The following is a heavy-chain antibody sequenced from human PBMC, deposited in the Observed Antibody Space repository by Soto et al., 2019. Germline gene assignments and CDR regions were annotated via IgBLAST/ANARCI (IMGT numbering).Heavy chain of an antibody. CDR3: AKDNSQTHYYDSSGYYSTEYFQH. Sequence: QVQLVESGGGVVQPGRSLRLSCAASGFTFSSYGMHWVRQAPGKGLEWVAVISYDGSNKYYADSVKGRFTISRDNSKNTLYLQMNSLRAEDTAVYYCAKDNSQTHYYDSSGYYSTEYFQHWGQGTLVTVSS. CDR1: GFTFSSYG. CDR2: ISYDGSNK. D-gene: IGHD3-22*01. V-gene: IGHV3-30*18. J-gene: IGHJ1*01.